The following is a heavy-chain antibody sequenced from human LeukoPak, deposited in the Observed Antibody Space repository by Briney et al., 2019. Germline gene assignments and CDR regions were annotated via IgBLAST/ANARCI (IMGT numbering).Heavy chain of an antibody. V-gene: IGHV1-2*02. D-gene: IGHD3-10*01. CDR2: INPNSGGT. CDR3: AREVRGVGGPGAFDI. J-gene: IGHJ3*02. Sequence: ASVKVSCKASGYTFTGYYMHWVRQAPGQGLEWMGWINPNSGGTNYAQKFQGRVTMTRDTSISTAYMELSRLRSDDTAVYYCAREVRGVGGPGAFDIWGQGTMVTVSS. CDR1: GYTFTGYY.